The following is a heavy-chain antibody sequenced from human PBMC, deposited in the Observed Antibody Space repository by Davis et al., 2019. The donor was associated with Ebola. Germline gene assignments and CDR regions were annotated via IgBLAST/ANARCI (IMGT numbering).Heavy chain of an antibody. CDR2: ISAYNSNT. D-gene: IGHD1-1*01. Sequence: ASVTVSCKASGYTFTNYGFTWVRQAPGQGLEWMGWISAYNSNTNYAQSVQGRVTMTTDTSTSTAYMEVGSLRSDDTAVYYCSRAQFPTTSDHWGQGTLVTVSS. CDR1: GYTFTNYG. V-gene: IGHV1-18*04. CDR3: SRAQFPTTSDH. J-gene: IGHJ4*02.